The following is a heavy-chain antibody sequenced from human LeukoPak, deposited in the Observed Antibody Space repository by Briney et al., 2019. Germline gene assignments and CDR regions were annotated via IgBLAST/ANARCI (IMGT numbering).Heavy chain of an antibody. D-gene: IGHD3-22*01. CDR2: IKQDGSEK. CDR3: ARHLPYYYDSSGYSS. J-gene: IGHJ5*02. Sequence: GGSLILSCAGSGFTFSSYWMSWVRQAPGKGLEWVANIKQDGSEKYYVDSVKGRFTISRDNAKNSLYLQMNSLRAEDTAVYYCARHLPYYYDSSGYSSWGQGTLVTVSS. V-gene: IGHV3-7*01. CDR1: GFTFSSYW.